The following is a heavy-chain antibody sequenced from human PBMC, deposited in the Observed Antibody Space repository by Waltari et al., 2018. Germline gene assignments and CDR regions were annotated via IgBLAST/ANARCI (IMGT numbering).Heavy chain of an antibody. CDR3: ARAPGGEGFDY. J-gene: IGHJ4*02. CDR1: GGSISSSSYY. D-gene: IGHD3-16*01. V-gene: IGHV4-39*07. Sequence: QLQLQESGPGLVKPSETLSLTCTVSGGSISSSSYYWGWIRQPPGKGLEWIGSIYYSGSTYYNPSLKSRVTISVDTSKNQFSLKLSSVTAEDTAVYYCARAPGGEGFDYWGQGTLVTVSS. CDR2: IYYSGST.